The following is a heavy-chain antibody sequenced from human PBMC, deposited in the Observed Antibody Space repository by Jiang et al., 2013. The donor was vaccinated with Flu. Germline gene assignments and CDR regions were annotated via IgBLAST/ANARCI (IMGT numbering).Heavy chain of an antibody. CDR1: GASISSGGYY. Sequence: GPGLVKPSETLSLTCTVSGASISSGGYYWGWIRQPPGKGLEWIGHIYYSETISYSGTTYYNPSVESRVTISVDTSKNQFSLRLSAATAADTAVYYCARHPPPRHSESPTFDYWGQGTLVTVSS. CDR2: IYYSETISYSGTT. V-gene: IGHV4-39*01. D-gene: IGHD1-26*01. CDR3: ARHPPPRHSESPTFDY. J-gene: IGHJ4*02.